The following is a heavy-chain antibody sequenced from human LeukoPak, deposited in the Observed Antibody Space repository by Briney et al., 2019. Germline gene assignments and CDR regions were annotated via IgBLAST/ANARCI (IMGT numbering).Heavy chain of an antibody. Sequence: QAGGSLRLSCAASGFAFFSTSIHWVRQAPGKGLEWLSYRSTVTGNIYYADSVKGRFTISRDNAKSSLNLQMSSLRAEDTAVYFCATTGNFYDMDVWGKGTTVTVSS. CDR1: GFAFFSTS. D-gene: IGHD1-1*01. V-gene: IGHV3-48*04. J-gene: IGHJ6*03. CDR3: ATTGNFYDMDV. CDR2: RSTVTGNI.